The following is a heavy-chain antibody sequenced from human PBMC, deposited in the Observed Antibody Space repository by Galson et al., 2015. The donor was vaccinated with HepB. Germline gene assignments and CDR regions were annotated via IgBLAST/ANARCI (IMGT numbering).Heavy chain of an antibody. D-gene: IGHD6-6*01. Sequence: SLRLSCAASEFSLSYYWMIWVRQAPGKGLEWVSSISSNSFHIYYADSVKGRFTISRDNAESSLWLQMNSLRAEDTAVYYCWARGKIDYWGQGILVTVSS. V-gene: IGHV3-21*01. CDR3: WARGKIDY. CDR2: ISSNSFHI. CDR1: EFSLSYYW. J-gene: IGHJ4*02.